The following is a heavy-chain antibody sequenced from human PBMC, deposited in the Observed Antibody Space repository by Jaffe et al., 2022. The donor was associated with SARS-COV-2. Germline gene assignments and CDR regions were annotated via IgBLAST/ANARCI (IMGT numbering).Heavy chain of an antibody. V-gene: IGHV4-61*02. CDR1: GGSISSGSYY. J-gene: IGHJ5*02. CDR3: ARDWVGP. D-gene: IGHD1-26*01. Sequence: QVQLQESGPGLVKPSQTLSLTCTVSGGSISSGSYYWSWIRQPAGKGLEWIGRIYTSGSTNYNPSLKSRVTISVDTSKNQFSLKLSSVTAADTAVYYCARDWVGPWGQGTLVTVSS. CDR2: IYTSGST.